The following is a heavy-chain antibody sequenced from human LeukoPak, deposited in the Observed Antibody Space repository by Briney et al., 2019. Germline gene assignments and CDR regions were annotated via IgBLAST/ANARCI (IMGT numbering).Heavy chain of an antibody. CDR1: GGTFSSYA. Sequence: SVNVSCKASGGTFSSYAISWVRQAPGQGLEWMGGIIPIFGTANYAQKFQGRVTITTDESTSTAYMELSSLRSEDTAVYYCARRGSYCGGDCYYYFDYWGQGTLVTVSS. CDR3: ARRGSYCGGDCYYYFDY. D-gene: IGHD2-21*02. V-gene: IGHV1-69*05. J-gene: IGHJ4*02. CDR2: IIPIFGTA.